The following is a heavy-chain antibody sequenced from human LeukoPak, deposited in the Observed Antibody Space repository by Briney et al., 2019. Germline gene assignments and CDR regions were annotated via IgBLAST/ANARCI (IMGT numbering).Heavy chain of an antibody. CDR3: ARDTDFEN. V-gene: IGHV3-7*01. CDR1: GFTFSRLW. Sequence: PGGSLRLSCAASGFTFSRLWMSWVRQAPGKGLEWVANIKEDGSEKNYVDSVKGRFTISRDNAENSLYLQMNSLRAEDTAVYYCARDTDFENWGQGTQVTVSS. D-gene: IGHD4-11*01. CDR2: IKEDGSEK. J-gene: IGHJ4*02.